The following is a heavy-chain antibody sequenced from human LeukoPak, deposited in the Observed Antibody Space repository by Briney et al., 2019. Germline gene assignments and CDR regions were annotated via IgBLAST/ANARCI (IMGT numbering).Heavy chain of an antibody. D-gene: IGHD5-18*01. CDR3: ARVYRDTARVKYYYYYMDV. Sequence: SETLSLTCTVSGGSISSGSYYWSWIRQPAGKGLEWIGRIYTSGSTNYNPSLKSRVTISVDTSKNQSSLKLSSVTAADTAVYYCARVYRDTARVKYYYYYMDVWGKGTTVTVSS. J-gene: IGHJ6*03. CDR1: GGSISSGSYY. V-gene: IGHV4-61*02. CDR2: IYTSGST.